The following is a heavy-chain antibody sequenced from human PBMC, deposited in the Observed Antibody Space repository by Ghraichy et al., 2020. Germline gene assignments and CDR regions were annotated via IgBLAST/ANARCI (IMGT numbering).Heavy chain of an antibody. D-gene: IGHD6-13*01. J-gene: IGHJ4*02. Sequence: GGSLRLSCAASGFTVSSNYMSWVRQAPGKGLEWVSVIYSGGSTYYADSVKGRFTISRDNSKNTLYLQMNSLRAEDTAVYYCARGGSSSWSLFDYWGQGTLVTVSS. CDR2: IYSGGST. V-gene: IGHV3-53*01. CDR1: GFTVSSNY. CDR3: ARGGSSSWSLFDY.